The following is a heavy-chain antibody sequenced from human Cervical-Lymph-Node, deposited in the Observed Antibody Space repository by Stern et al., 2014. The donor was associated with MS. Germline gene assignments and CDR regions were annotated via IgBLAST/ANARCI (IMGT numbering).Heavy chain of an antibody. J-gene: IGHJ4*02. CDR3: ARVPHYSSWSRHFDY. D-gene: IGHD6-6*01. CDR2: ITPVSGTA. Sequence: QVQLVQSGAEVKKPGSSVKVSCKASGGSFSNYAVSWVRQAPGQGLEWMGGITPVSGTANYAQKFQGRVTITADESTSTAYMELSSLRSEDTAVYYCARVPHYSSWSRHFDYWGQGTLVTVSS. V-gene: IGHV1-69*01. CDR1: GGSFSNYA.